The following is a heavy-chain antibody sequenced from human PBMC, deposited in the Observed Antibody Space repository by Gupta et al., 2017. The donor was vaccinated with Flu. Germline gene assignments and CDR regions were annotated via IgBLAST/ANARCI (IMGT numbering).Heavy chain of an antibody. Sequence: GLEWIGTIYYSGVAYYTPSLRGRVTMSLDTSENQFSLKVNSVTAADTAVYYCAGGGDYTAFAYWGQGSLVTVSS. J-gene: IGHJ4*02. CDR3: AGGGDYTAFAY. V-gene: IGHV4-39*01. CDR2: IYYSGVA. D-gene: IGHD3-3*01.